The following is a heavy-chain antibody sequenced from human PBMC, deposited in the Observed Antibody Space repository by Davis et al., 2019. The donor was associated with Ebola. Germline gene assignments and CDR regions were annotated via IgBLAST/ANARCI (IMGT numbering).Heavy chain of an antibody. CDR3: ARTRYSSSWYPSKYGMDV. D-gene: IGHD6-13*01. CDR2: LYHGGGT. Sequence: SETLSLTCTVSGGYISGYYWSWIRQPPGKGLEWIGNLYHGGGTNYSPSLKSRVTISVDTSKNQFSLKLSSVTAADTAVYYCARTRYSSSWYPSKYGMDVWGQGTTVTVSS. CDR1: GGYISGYY. J-gene: IGHJ6*02. V-gene: IGHV4-59*08.